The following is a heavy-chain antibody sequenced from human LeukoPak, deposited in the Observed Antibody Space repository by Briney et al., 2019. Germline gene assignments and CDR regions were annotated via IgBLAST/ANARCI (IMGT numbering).Heavy chain of an antibody. D-gene: IGHD3-3*01. Sequence: GESLKISCKGSGYSFTSYWIGWVRQMPGKGLEWMGIIYPGDSDTRYSPSFQGQVTTSADKSISTAYLQWSSLKASDTAMYYCARTYYDLRNAFDIWGQGTMVTVSS. CDR1: GYSFTSYW. CDR2: IYPGDSDT. CDR3: ARTYYDLRNAFDI. V-gene: IGHV5-51*01. J-gene: IGHJ3*02.